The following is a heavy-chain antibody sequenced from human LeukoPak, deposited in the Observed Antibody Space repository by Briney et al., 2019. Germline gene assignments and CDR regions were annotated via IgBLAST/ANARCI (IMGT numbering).Heavy chain of an antibody. J-gene: IGHJ3*02. Sequence: PGGSLILSCGASGFAFSSYEMNGVRQAPGKGLEWVSYISSSVTPIYYADSVKGRFTISRDNAKNTLYLEMNSLRAEDTSVYYCVRIKVSAFDTWAQGTVVTVSS. V-gene: IGHV3-48*03. CDR3: VRIKVSAFDT. CDR1: GFAFSSYE. CDR2: ISSSVTPI.